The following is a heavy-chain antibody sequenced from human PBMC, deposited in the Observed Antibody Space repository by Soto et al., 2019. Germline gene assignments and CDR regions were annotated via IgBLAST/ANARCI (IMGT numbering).Heavy chain of an antibody. J-gene: IGHJ5*02. V-gene: IGHV3-66*01. D-gene: IGHD1-26*01. CDR1: GFTVSSNY. Sequence: GGSLRLSCAASGFTVSSNYMSWVRQAPGKGLEWVSVIYSGGSTYYADSVKGRFTISRDNSKSTLYLQMNSLRAEDTAVYYCARDLVVGATWESWWFDPWGQGTLVTVSS. CDR2: IYSGGST. CDR3: ARDLVVGATWESWWFDP.